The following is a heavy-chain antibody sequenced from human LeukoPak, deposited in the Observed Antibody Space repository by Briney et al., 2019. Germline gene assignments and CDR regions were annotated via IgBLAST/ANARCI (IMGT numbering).Heavy chain of an antibody. CDR1: GYTFTSYD. Sequence: ASVKVSCKASGYTFTSYDINWVRQATGQGLEWMGWMNPKSGNTGYAQKFQGRVTMTRNTSISTAYMELSSLRSEDTAVYYCARGTVDTAMDGYWGQGTLVTVSS. CDR2: MNPKSGNT. CDR3: ARGTVDTAMDGY. D-gene: IGHD5-18*01. V-gene: IGHV1-8*01. J-gene: IGHJ4*02.